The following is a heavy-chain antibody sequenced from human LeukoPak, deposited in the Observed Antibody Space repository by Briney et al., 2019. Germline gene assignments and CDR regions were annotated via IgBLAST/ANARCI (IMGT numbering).Heavy chain of an antibody. Sequence: ASVKVSCKASGYTFTGYYIHWVRQAPGQGLEWMGWINPNSGGTNYAQKFQGRVTMTRDTSISTAYMELSRLRSDDTAVYYCARGRWGIYGDLRDLFDYWGQGTLVTVSS. D-gene: IGHD4-17*01. CDR3: ARGRWGIYGDLRDLFDY. CDR1: GYTFTGYY. V-gene: IGHV1-2*02. CDR2: INPNSGGT. J-gene: IGHJ4*02.